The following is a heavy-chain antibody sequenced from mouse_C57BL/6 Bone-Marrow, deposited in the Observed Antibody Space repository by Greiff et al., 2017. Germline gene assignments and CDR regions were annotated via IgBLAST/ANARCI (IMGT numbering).Heavy chain of an antibody. CDR2: IYPRSGNT. CDR1: GYTFTSYG. D-gene: IGHD4-1*01. Sequence: QVQLKESGAELARPGASVKLSCKASGYTFTSYGISWVKQRTGQGLSWIGEIYPRSGNTYYNEKFKGKATLTADKSSSTAYMELRSLTSEDSAVYFWASNWNYWGQGTTLTVSS. CDR3: ASNWNY. J-gene: IGHJ2*01. V-gene: IGHV1-81*01.